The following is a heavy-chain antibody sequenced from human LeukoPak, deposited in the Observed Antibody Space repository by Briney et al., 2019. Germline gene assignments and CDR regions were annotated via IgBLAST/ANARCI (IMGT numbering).Heavy chain of an antibody. Sequence: ASVKVSCKASGYTFNDYFMHWVRQAPGQGLERMGWLNPNSGATKYAQKFQGRVTLTRDTSISTAYMEVNSLRSDDTAVYYCVRDPKFFTTGYYVIENYWGQGTLVTVSS. V-gene: IGHV1-2*02. CDR3: VRDPKFFTTGYYVIENY. CDR2: LNPNSGAT. CDR1: GYTFNDYF. D-gene: IGHD3-9*01. J-gene: IGHJ4*02.